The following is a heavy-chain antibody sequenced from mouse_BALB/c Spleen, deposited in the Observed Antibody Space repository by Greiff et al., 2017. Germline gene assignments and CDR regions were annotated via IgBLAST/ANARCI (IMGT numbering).Heavy chain of an antibody. CDR2: ISYSGST. Sequence: DVKLQESGPSLVKPSQTLSLTCSVTGDSITSGYWNWIRKFPGNKLEYMGYISYSGSTYYNPSLKSRISITRDTSKNQYYLQLNSVTTEDTATYYCARGEGSLLRLRYAMDYWGQGTSVTVSA. CDR1: GDSITSGY. CDR3: ARGEGSLLRLRYAMDY. V-gene: IGHV3-8*02. D-gene: IGHD1-2*01. J-gene: IGHJ4*01.